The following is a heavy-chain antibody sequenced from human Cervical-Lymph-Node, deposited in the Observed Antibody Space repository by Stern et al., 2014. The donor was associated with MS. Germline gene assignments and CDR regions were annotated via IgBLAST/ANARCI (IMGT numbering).Heavy chain of an antibody. CDR1: GYSFTAYW. CDR2: IYPADSDA. V-gene: IGHV5-51*03. J-gene: IGHJ4*02. D-gene: IGHD5-18*01. Sequence: AQLVESGAEVRKPGESLKISCQASGYSFTAYWIGWVRQMPGKGLEGMGIIYPADSDARYSPSFQGQVPISVNKSISTAYLQWGSLQASDTAVYYCARCSLRGHTWADYWGQGTLVTVSS. CDR3: ARCSLRGHTWADY.